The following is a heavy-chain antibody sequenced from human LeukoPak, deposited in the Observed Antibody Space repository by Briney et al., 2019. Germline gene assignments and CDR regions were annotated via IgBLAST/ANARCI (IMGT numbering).Heavy chain of an antibody. CDR2: RIRIFGTG. V-gene: IGHV1-69*05. J-gene: IGHJ6*03. CDR3: ATPSGLRFFEWLPPPHYYYYMDV. D-gene: IGHD3-3*01. CDR1: GGAFSSYA. Sequence: ASVKVSCKASGGAFSSYASSWVWQAPGQGLEWRGGRIRIFGTGNCAQKFQGRGTSTTYESTSTAYRELSSLRSEDTAVYYCATPSGLRFFEWLPPPHYYYYMDVWGKGTTVTVSS.